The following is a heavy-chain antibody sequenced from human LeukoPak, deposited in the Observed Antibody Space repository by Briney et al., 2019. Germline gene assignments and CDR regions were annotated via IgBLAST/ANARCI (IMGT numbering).Heavy chain of an antibody. Sequence: GGSPRLSCVASGFTFSDYSMSWIRQAPGKGLEWVSYISSRSSYTKYADSVKGRFTISRDNAKNSLYLQMNSLKIEDTAVYYCTTDALLWQTAVDVWGQGTTVTVSS. J-gene: IGHJ6*02. V-gene: IGHV3-11*05. CDR1: GFTFSDYS. CDR3: TTDALLWQTAVDV. D-gene: IGHD3-10*01. CDR2: ISSRSSYT.